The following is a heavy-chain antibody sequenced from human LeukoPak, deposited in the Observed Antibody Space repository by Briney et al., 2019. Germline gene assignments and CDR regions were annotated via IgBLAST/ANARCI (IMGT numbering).Heavy chain of an antibody. CDR2: IDSGSNNI. D-gene: IGHD3-10*01. J-gene: IGHJ4*02. CDR1: GFTFSTYS. CDR3: ARIQYGSGSFDY. V-gene: IGHV3-48*01. Sequence: GGSLRLSCAASGFTFSTYSMNWVRQAPGKGLEWVSGIDSGSNNIHYADSVKGRFTISRDDAKNSLYLQMNSLKAEDTAVYYCARIQYGSGSFDYWGQGTLVTVSS.